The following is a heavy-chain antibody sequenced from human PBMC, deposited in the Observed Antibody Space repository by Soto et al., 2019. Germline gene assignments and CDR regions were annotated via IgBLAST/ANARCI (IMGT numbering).Heavy chain of an antibody. CDR3: ARKDKSGYFNWFDP. D-gene: IGHD3-22*01. V-gene: IGHV5-51*01. CDR1: GYKFTSSW. J-gene: IGHJ5*02. Sequence: GASLKISCGTSGYKFTSSWIAWVRQMPGKGLEWMGIIFPSDSDTRYSPSFQGQVTISADRSTSTVFLQWASLKASDTAVYFCARKDKSGYFNWFDPWGQGTLVTVSS. CDR2: IFPSDSDT.